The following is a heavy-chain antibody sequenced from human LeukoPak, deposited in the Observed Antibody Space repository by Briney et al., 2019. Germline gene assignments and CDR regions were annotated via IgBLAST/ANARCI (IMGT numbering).Heavy chain of an antibody. CDR3: ARRVVAATFYYYYYMDV. CDR2: MNPNSGNT. CDR1: GYTFTSYD. V-gene: IGHV1-8*01. D-gene: IGHD2-15*01. J-gene: IGHJ6*03. Sequence: ASVKVSCKASGYTFTSYDINWVRQATGQGLEWMGWMNPNSGNTGYAQKFQGRVTMTRNTSISTAYMELSSLRSEDTAVYYCARRVVAATFYYYYYMDVWGKGTTVTVSS.